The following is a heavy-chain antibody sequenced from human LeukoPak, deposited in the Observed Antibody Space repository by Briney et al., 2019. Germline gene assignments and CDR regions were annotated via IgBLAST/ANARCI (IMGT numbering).Heavy chain of an antibody. V-gene: IGHV4-39*01. CDR1: GGSISSSTYY. D-gene: IGHD5-12*01. J-gene: IGHJ4*02. CDR2: LYYSGST. CDR3: ARQAISGYDPPPFDS. Sequence: PSETLSLTCTVSGGSISSSTYYWGWIRQPPGKGLEWIGNLYYSGSTYYNPSLKSRVTISVDTSKNQFSLKLSSVTAADTAVYYSARQAISGYDPPPFDSWGQGTLVTVSS.